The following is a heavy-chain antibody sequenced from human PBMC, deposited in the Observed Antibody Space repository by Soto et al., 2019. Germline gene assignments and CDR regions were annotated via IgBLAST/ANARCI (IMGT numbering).Heavy chain of an antibody. J-gene: IGHJ4*02. CDR2: IGPESGAT. Sequence: ASVKVSCKASGYTFTGHYIHWVRQAPEQGPEWMGGIGPESGATRYAQKFQGRVTMTRDMSITTVYMELSNLRPDDTAVYYCGRGRSGQIVVFYWGQGTPVTVSS. D-gene: IGHD1-26*01. V-gene: IGHV1-2*02. CDR3: GRGRSGQIVVFY. CDR1: GYTFTGHY.